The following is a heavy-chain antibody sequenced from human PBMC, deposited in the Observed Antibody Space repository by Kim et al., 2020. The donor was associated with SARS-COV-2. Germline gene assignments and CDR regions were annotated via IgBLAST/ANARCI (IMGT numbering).Heavy chain of an antibody. CDR2: IIPIFGTA. Sequence: SVKVSCKASGGTFSSYAISWVRQAPGQGLEWMGGIIPIFGTANYAQKFQGRVTITADESTSTAYMELSSLRSEDTAVYYCARGFSWESAYFDYWGQGTLVTVSS. D-gene: IGHD1-26*01. V-gene: IGHV1-69*13. J-gene: IGHJ4*02. CDR1: GGTFSSYA. CDR3: ARGFSWESAYFDY.